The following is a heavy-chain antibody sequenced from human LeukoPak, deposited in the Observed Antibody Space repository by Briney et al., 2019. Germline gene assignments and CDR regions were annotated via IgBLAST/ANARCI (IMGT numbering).Heavy chain of an antibody. V-gene: IGHV1-46*01. CDR3: ARSSPPPFGGDDY. Sequence: ASVKVSCKASGYTFTSNYMHWVRHAPGQGLEWMGIINPSGGSTSYAQKFQGRVTMIRDMSTSTVYMELSSLRSEDAAVYHCARSSPPPFGGDDYWGQGTLVTVSS. CDR1: GYTFTSNY. J-gene: IGHJ4*02. D-gene: IGHD3-10*01. CDR2: INPSGGST.